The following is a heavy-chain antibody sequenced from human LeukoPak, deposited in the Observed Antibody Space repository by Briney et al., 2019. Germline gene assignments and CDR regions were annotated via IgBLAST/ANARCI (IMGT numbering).Heavy chain of an antibody. CDR2: ICYSGST. CDR3: ARHLNWFDP. CDR1: GGSISSSSYY. Sequence: KPSETLSLTCTVSGGSISSSSYYWGWNRQPPGKGLEWIGSICYSGSTYYNPSLKSRVTISVDTSKNQFSLKLSSVTAADTAVYYCARHLNWFDPWGQGTLVTVSS. V-gene: IGHV4-39*01. J-gene: IGHJ5*02.